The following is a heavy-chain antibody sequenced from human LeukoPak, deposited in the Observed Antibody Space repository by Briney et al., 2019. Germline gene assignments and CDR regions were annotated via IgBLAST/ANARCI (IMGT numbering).Heavy chain of an antibody. CDR2: IYYSGST. J-gene: IGHJ4*02. CDR3: ARDPGGSYLDY. CDR1: GGSISSYY. Sequence: SETLSLTCTVSGGSISSYYWSWIRQPPGKGLEWIGYIYYSGSTNYNPSLKSRVTISVDTSMNQFSLKLSSVTAADTAVYYCARDPGGSYLDYWGQGTLVTVSS. V-gene: IGHV4-59*01. D-gene: IGHD1-26*01.